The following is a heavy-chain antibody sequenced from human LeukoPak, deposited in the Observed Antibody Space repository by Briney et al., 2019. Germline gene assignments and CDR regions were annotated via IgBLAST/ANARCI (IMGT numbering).Heavy chain of an antibody. V-gene: IGHV3-23*01. J-gene: IGHJ4*02. CDR1: EFIFSNYA. CDR2: ISGSGATT. Sequence: PGGSLRLSCAASEFIFSNYAMTWVRQAPGKGLEWVSSISGSGATTYYADSVKGRFTISRDNSKNTLFLQFNSLRAEDTAVYYCAKDKATVAAKAPFDYCGQGTLVTVSS. CDR3: AKDKATVAAKAPFDY. D-gene: IGHD2-15*01.